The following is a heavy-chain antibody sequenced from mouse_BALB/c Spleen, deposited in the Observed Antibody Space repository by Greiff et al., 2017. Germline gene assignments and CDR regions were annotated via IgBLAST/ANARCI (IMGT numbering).Heavy chain of an antibody. CDR1: GYTFTDYE. V-gene: IGHV1-15*01. Sequence: QVQLQQSGAELVRPGASVTLSCKASGYTFTDYEMHWVKQTPVHGLEWIGAIDPETGGTAYNQKFKGKATLTADKSSSTAYMELRSLTSEDSAVYYCTRESYFDYWGQGTTLTVSS. CDR2: IDPETGGT. CDR3: TRESYFDY. J-gene: IGHJ2*01.